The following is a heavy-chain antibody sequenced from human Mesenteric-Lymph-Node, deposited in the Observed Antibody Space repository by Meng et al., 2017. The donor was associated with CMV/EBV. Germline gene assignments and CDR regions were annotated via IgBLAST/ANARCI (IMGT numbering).Heavy chain of an antibody. CDR1: GFTFSSYA. Sequence: GGSLRLSCAASGFTFSSYAMHWVCQAPGKGLEWVAVISIDEITKFYADSVKGRFTISRDNSKNTLSLQMNSLRPEDTAVYSCATLKGYGMDVWGQGTTVTVSS. CDR2: ISIDEITK. J-gene: IGHJ6*02. CDR3: ATLKGYGMDV. V-gene: IGHV3-30-3*01.